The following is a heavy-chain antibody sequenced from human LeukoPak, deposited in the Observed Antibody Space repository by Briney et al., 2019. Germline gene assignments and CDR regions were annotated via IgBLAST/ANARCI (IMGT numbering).Heavy chain of an antibody. Sequence: ASVKVSCKASGYTFTSYDINWVRQATGQGLEWMGWMNPNSGNTGYAQKFQGRVTMTRNTSIGTDYMELSSLRSEDTAVYYCARGPHYDYVWGSYRPNWFDPWGQGTLVTVSS. V-gene: IGHV1-8*01. CDR2: MNPNSGNT. D-gene: IGHD3-16*02. CDR1: GYTFTSYD. J-gene: IGHJ5*02. CDR3: ARGPHYDYVWGSYRPNWFDP.